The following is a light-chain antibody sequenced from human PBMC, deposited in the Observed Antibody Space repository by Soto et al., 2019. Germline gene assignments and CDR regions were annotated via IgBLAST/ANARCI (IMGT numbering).Light chain of an antibody. CDR2: EIS. V-gene: IGLV2-8*01. CDR3: SSYAGTHIV. CDR1: SSDVGGYNY. J-gene: IGLJ1*01. Sequence: QSVLTQPPSASGSPGQSVAISCTGTSSDVGGYNYVSRYQQRPGKAPKLMIYEISKRPSGVPDRFSGSKSGNTASLTVSGLQAEDEADYYCSSYAGTHIVFGTGTKVTVL.